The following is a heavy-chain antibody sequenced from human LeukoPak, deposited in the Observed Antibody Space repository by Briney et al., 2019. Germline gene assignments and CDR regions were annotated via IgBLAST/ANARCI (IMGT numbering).Heavy chain of an antibody. Sequence: GGSLRLSCAASGFIFSNYWMHWVRQAPGKGLVWVSRINSDGSSTSYADSVKGRFTISRDNAKNTLYLQMNSLRAEDTAVYYCAKERLGYCSGGSCYVFDYWGQGTLVTVSS. CDR1: GFIFSNYW. D-gene: IGHD2-15*01. CDR2: INSDGSST. J-gene: IGHJ4*02. CDR3: AKERLGYCSGGSCYVFDY. V-gene: IGHV3-74*01.